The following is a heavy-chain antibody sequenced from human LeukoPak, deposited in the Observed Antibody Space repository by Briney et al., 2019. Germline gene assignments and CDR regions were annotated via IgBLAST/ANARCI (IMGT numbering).Heavy chain of an antibody. Sequence: GGSLRLSCAASGFTFSSYGMHWVRQAPGKGLEWVAVISYDGSNKYYADSVKGRFTISRDNSKNTLYLQMNSLRAEDTAVYYCAKDLFYSGSYFGPKNYYYYGMDVWGQGTTVTVSS. CDR2: ISYDGSNK. CDR3: AKDLFYSGSYFGPKNYYYYGMDV. CDR1: GFTFSSYG. V-gene: IGHV3-30*18. D-gene: IGHD1-26*01. J-gene: IGHJ6*02.